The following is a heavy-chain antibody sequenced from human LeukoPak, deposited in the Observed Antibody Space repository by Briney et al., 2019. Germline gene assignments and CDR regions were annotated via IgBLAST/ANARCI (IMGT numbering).Heavy chain of an antibody. V-gene: IGHV3-66*01. CDR3: ARDRLYDILTGFSCLDY. D-gene: IGHD3-9*01. Sequence: PGGSLRLSCAASGFTVSSNYMSWVRQAPGKGLEWVSVIYSGGSTYYADSVKGRFTISRDNSKNTLYLQMNSLRAEDTAVYYCARDRLYDILTGFSCLDYWGQGTLVTVSS. CDR1: GFTVSSNY. J-gene: IGHJ4*02. CDR2: IYSGGST.